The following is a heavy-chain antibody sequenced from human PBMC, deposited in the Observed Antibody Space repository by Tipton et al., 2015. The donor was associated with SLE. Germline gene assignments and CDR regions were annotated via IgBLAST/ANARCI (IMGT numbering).Heavy chain of an antibody. Sequence: TLSLTCTVSGGSISSYYWRWIRQPPGKGLEWIRYIYYSGSTNYNPSLKSRVTISVDTSKNQFSLKLSSVTAADTAVYYCARGSGIAAAGVFDYWGQGTLVTVSS. CDR1: GGSISSYY. V-gene: IGHV4-59*01. CDR3: ARGSGIAAAGVFDY. D-gene: IGHD6-13*01. CDR2: IYYSGST. J-gene: IGHJ4*02.